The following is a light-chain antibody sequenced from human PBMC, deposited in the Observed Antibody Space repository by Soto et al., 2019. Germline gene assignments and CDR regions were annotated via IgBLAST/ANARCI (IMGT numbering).Light chain of an antibody. CDR3: SSYAGSNNYVV. V-gene: IGLV2-8*01. Sequence: QSALTQPPSASGSPGQSVTISCTGTSSDVGGYNYVSWYQQHPGKDPKLMIYEVSSRPSGVPDRFSGSKSGNTASLTVSGLQADDEPDYYCSSYAGSNNYVVFGGGTKLTVL. CDR1: SSDVGGYNY. CDR2: EVS. J-gene: IGLJ2*01.